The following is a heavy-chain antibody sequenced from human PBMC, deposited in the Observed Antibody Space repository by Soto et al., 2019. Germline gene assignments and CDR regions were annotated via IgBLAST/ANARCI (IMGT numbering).Heavy chain of an antibody. J-gene: IGHJ5*02. V-gene: IGHV4-30-4*01. Sequence: SETLSLTCTVSGGSISSGDYYWSWIRQPPGKGLEWIGYIYYSGSTYYNPSLKSRVTISVDTSKNQFSLKLSSVTAADTAVYYCARDRSTIEAAGTISWFDPWGQGTLVIVSS. CDR3: ARDRSTIEAAGTISWFDP. D-gene: IGHD6-13*01. CDR2: IYYSGST. CDR1: GGSISSGDYY.